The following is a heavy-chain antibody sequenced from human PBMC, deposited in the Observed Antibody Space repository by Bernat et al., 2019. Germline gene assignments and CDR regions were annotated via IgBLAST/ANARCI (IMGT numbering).Heavy chain of an antibody. V-gene: IGHV3-30-3*01. Sequence: QVQLVESGGGVAQPGRSLRLSCAASGFTFSSYAMHWVRQAPGKGLEWVAVISYDGSNKYYADSVKGRFTISRDNSKNTLYLQRNSLRAEDTAVYYCARDFLRERWLHRLDYWGQGTLVTVSS. CDR3: ARDFLRERWLHRLDY. J-gene: IGHJ4*02. CDR1: GFTFSSYA. D-gene: IGHD5-24*01. CDR2: ISYDGSNK.